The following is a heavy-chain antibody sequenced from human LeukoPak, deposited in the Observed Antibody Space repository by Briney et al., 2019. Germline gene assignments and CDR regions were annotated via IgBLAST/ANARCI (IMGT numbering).Heavy chain of an antibody. CDR2: INAGNGNT. J-gene: IGHJ4*02. V-gene: IGHV1-3*01. D-gene: IGHD6-13*01. CDR3: ARGRIAAAGTLFFY. CDR1: GYTFTSYA. Sequence: ASVKVSCKASGYTFTSYAMHWVRQAPGQRLEWMGWINAGNGNTKYSQKFQGRVTITRDTSASTAYMELSSLRSEDTAVYYCARGRIAAAGTLFFYWGQGTLVTVSS.